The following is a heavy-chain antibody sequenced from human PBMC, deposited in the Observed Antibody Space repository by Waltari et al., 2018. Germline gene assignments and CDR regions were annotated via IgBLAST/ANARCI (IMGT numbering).Heavy chain of an antibody. CDR2: ISSSGSTI. CDR3: ARIWLPFAFDI. V-gene: IGHV3-11*04. J-gene: IGHJ3*02. Sequence: QVQLVESGGGLVKPGGSLSLSCVASGFTFSDYYMSWIRQAPGKGMERVSYISSSGSTIYYADSVKGRFTISRDNAKNSLYLQMNRLRAEETAVYYCARIWLPFAFDIWGQGTMVTVSS. CDR1: GFTFSDYY. D-gene: IGHD6-19*01.